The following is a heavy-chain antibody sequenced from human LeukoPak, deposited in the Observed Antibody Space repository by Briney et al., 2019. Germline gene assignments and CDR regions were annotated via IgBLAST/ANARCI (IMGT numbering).Heavy chain of an antibody. CDR3: AKDGGYDLYYYYMDV. J-gene: IGHJ6*03. Sequence: GGSLRLSCAASGFTFSSYAMSWVRQAPGKGLEWVSAISGSGGSTYYADSVKGRFTISRDNSKSTLYLQMNSLRAEDTAVYYCAKDGGYDLYYYYMDVWGKGTTVTVSS. CDR1: GFTFSSYA. V-gene: IGHV3-23*01. CDR2: ISGSGGST. D-gene: IGHD3-3*01.